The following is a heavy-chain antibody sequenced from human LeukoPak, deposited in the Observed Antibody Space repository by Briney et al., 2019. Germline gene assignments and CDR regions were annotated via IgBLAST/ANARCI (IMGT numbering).Heavy chain of an antibody. D-gene: IGHD5-24*01. V-gene: IGHV1-3*03. CDR2: INAGNGNT. J-gene: IGHJ4*02. CDR3: ARDHGMATILAKSNHFDF. CDR1: GYTFTSYA. Sequence: ASVKVSCKASGYTFTSYAMHWVRQAPGQRLEWMGWINAGNGNTKYSQEFQGRVTITRDTSASTAYMELSSLRSEDTAVYYCARDHGMATILAKSNHFDFWGQGTLVTVSS.